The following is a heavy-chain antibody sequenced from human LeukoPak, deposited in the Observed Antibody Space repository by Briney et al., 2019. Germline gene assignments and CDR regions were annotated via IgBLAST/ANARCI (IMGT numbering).Heavy chain of an antibody. CDR3: ARGYTFDY. Sequence: PSETLSLTCAVYGGSFSGYYWSWIRQPPGKGLEWIEEINHSGSTNYNPSLKSRVTISVDTSKNQFSLKLSSVTAADTAVYYCARGYTFDYWGQGTLVTVSS. V-gene: IGHV4-34*01. CDR2: INHSGST. D-gene: IGHD2-2*02. CDR1: GGSFSGYY. J-gene: IGHJ4*02.